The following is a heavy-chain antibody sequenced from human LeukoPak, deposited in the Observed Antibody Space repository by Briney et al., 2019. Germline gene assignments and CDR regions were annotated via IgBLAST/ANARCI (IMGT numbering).Heavy chain of an antibody. V-gene: IGHV3-30-3*01. CDR3: ARDPQAGGDSSSWYLTLDY. CDR2: ISYDGSNK. D-gene: IGHD6-13*01. CDR1: GFTFSSYA. J-gene: IGHJ4*02. Sequence: PGGSLRLSCAASGFTFSSYAMHWVRQAPGKGLEWVAVISYDGSNKYYADSVKGRFTISRDNSKNTLYLQMISLRAEDTAVYYCARDPQAGGDSSSWYLTLDYWGQGTLVTVSS.